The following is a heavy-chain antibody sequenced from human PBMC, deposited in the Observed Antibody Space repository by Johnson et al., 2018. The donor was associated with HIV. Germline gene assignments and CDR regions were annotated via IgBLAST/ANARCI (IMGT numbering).Heavy chain of an antibody. Sequence: VQLVESGGGLGKPGGSLRLSCAASGFTFSNAWKSWVRQAPGKGLEWVGRIKSKTDGGTTDYAAPVKGRFTISRDDSKNTLYLQMNSLKTEDTAVYYCTTGSSGSNAFDIWGQGTMVTVSS. D-gene: IGHD3-22*01. CDR1: GFTFSNAW. J-gene: IGHJ3*02. V-gene: IGHV3-15*01. CDR2: IKSKTDGGTT. CDR3: TTGSSGSNAFDI.